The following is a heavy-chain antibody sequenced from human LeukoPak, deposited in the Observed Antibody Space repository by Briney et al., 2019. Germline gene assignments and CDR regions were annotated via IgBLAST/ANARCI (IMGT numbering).Heavy chain of an antibody. J-gene: IGHJ4*02. V-gene: IGHV1-2*02. CDR1: GYTFTGYY. CDR2: INPNSGGT. Sequence: GASVKVSYKASGYTFTGYYMHWVRQAPGQGLEWMGWINPNSGGTNYAQKFQGRVTMTRDTSISTAYMELSRLRSDDTAVYYCARAGYCSGGSCYLGVYWGQGTLVTVSS. CDR3: ARAGYCSGGSCYLGVY. D-gene: IGHD2-15*01.